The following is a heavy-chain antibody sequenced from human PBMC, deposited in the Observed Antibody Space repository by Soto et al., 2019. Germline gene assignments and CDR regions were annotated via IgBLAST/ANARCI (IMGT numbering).Heavy chain of an antibody. CDR2: ISSSSSYI. J-gene: IGHJ4*02. CDR3: ARHVGELSSPFDY. Sequence: GGSLRLSCAASGFTFSSYSMNWVRQAPGKGLEWVSSISSSSSYIYYADSVKGRFTISRDNAKNSLYLQMNSLRAEDTAVYYCARHVGELSSPFDYWGQGTLVTVSS. CDR1: GFTFSSYS. V-gene: IGHV3-21*01. D-gene: IGHD3-16*02.